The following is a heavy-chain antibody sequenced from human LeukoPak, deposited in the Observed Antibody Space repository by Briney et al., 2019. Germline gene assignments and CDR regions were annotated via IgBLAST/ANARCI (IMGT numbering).Heavy chain of an antibody. CDR2: ISWNSGSI. J-gene: IGHJ4*02. CDR3: AKDITHEEQWLVLDY. D-gene: IGHD6-19*01. CDR1: GFTFDDYA. V-gene: IGHV3-9*01. Sequence: PGGSLRLSCAASGFTFDDYAMHWVRQAPGKGLEWVSGISWNSGSIGYADSVKGRFTISRDNAKNSLYLQMNSLRAEDTALYYCAKDITHEEQWLVLDYWGQGTLVTVSS.